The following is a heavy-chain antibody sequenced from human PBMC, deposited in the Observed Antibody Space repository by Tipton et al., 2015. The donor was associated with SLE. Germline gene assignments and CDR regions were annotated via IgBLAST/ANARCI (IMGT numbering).Heavy chain of an antibody. D-gene: IGHD2-2*01. CDR2: IWYDGSKT. CDR3: ARKGLDQAAFDV. Sequence: SLRLSCAASGFTFSIYAMHWVRQAPGKGLEWVAVIWYDGSKTEYGDSVKGRFTISRDTSNNTLYLQMNSLRPDDTAVYYCARKGLDQAAFDVWGQGTMVTVSS. CDR1: GFTFSIYA. V-gene: IGHV3-30*04. J-gene: IGHJ3*01.